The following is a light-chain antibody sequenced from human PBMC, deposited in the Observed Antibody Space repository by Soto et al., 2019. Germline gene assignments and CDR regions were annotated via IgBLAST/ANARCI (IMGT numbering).Light chain of an antibody. CDR3: QQYSDYSRS. Sequence: DIQMTQSPSTLSASIGDRITISCRASQNIDSWLAWYQQRPGKAPKLLIYSASNLESGVPSRFSGSGSGTDFTLTIPSLQPDDFATYYCQQYSDYSRSFGQGTQVEVK. CDR1: QNIDSW. V-gene: IGKV1-5*03. CDR2: SAS. J-gene: IGKJ1*01.